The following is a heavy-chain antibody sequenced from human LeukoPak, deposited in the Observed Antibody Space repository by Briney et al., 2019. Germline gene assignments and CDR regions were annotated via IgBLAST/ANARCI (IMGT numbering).Heavy chain of an antibody. J-gene: IGHJ4*02. V-gene: IGHV3-30-3*02. CDR1: GFTFSSYA. Sequence: GGSLRLSCAASGFTFSSYAMHWVRQAPGKGLEWVAVISYDGSNKYYADSVKGRFTISRENSKSTLYLQMNNLRADDTAVYYCANEIRPNDYWGQGTLVTVSS. CDR3: ANEIRPNDY. CDR2: ISYDGSNK. D-gene: IGHD4-17*01.